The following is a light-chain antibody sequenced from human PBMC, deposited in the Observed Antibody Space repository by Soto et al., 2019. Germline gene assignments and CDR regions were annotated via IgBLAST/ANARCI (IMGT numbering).Light chain of an antibody. Sequence: QSVLTQQPSMSAAPGQRVTISCSGTSSNIGDNYVSWYRQFPGTAPALLIYDNYKRPSGIPDRFSGSKSGTSATLGITGLQTGDEADYYCGTWDTSLSNLVFGGGTKVTIL. V-gene: IGLV1-51*01. CDR2: DNY. J-gene: IGLJ2*01. CDR3: GTWDTSLSNLV. CDR1: SSNIGDNY.